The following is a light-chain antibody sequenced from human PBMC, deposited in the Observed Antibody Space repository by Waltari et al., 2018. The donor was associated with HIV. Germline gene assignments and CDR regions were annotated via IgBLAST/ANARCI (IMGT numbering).Light chain of an antibody. CDR2: DVI. CDR1: SSDVGGSNY. J-gene: IGLJ2*01. CDR3: SSHAGSKVV. V-gene: IGLV2-8*01. Sequence: QSALTQPPSASGSPGQSVPLSCTGTSSDVGGSNYVSWHQQHPGKAPKLMIYDVIKRPSGVPDRFSVSKSGNTASLTVSGLQPEDEADYYCSSHAGSKVVFGGGTRLTVL.